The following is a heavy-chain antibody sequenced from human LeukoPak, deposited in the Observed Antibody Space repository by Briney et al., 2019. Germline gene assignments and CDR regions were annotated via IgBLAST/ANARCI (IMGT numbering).Heavy chain of an antibody. CDR2: IYYSGST. CDR1: GGSISSSNYY. J-gene: IGHJ5*02. Sequence: SETLSLTCTVSGGSISSSNYYWGWIRQPPGKGLEWIGSIYYSGSTYYNPSLKSRVTISVDTSKNQFSLKLSSVTAADTAVYYCARGGCSGGSCYYYNWFDPWGQGTLVTVSS. CDR3: ARGGCSGGSCYYYNWFDP. V-gene: IGHV4-39*07. D-gene: IGHD2-15*01.